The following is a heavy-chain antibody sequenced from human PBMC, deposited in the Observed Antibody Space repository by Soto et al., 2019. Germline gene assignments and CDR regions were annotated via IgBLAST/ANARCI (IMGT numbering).Heavy chain of an antibody. J-gene: IGHJ4*02. Sequence: PGGSLRLSWTASGFNFSTYGMHWVRQAPGKGLEWVAVIWYDGSNEYYADSVKGRFTISRDNSKNTLYLQMNSLTDEDTAVYYCARALCISTSCYSDYWGQGTLVTVSS. CDR3: ARALCISTSCYSDY. D-gene: IGHD2-2*01. V-gene: IGHV3-33*01. CDR1: GFNFSTYG. CDR2: IWYDGSNE.